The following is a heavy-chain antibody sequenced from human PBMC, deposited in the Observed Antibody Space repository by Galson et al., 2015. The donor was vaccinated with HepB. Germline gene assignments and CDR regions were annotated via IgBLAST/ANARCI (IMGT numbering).Heavy chain of an antibody. CDR3: ASGSYGSGSYEDCLDS. D-gene: IGHD3-10*01. V-gene: IGHV1-24*01. CDR2: FDPGDGET. CDR1: GYTLTELS. J-gene: IGHJ5*01. Sequence: SVKVSCMVPGYTLTELSMHWVRQAHGKGLECMGGFDPGDGETIYAQKLQGRVTMTEDTSTDTAYMELSSLRSEDTAVYYCASGSYGSGSYEDCLDSWRQGTLVTVSS.